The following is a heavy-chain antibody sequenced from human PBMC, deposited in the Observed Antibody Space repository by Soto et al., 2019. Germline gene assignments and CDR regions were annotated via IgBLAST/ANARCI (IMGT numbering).Heavy chain of an antibody. D-gene: IGHD2-21*02. CDR3: ARVCGGDCHYGMDV. J-gene: IGHJ6*02. V-gene: IGHV4-31*03. CDR2: IYYSGST. CDR1: GGSISSGGYY. Sequence: QVQLQESGPGLVKPSQNLSLTCTVSGGSISSGGYYWSWIRQHPGKGLEWIGYIYYSGSTYYNPYLKSRVTISVDTSKNQFPLKLSSVTAADTAVYYCARVCGGDCHYGMDVWGQGTTVTVSS.